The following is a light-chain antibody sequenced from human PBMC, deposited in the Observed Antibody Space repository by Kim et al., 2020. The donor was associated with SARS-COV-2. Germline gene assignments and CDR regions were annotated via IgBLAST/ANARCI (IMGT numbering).Light chain of an antibody. CDR3: QAWDSSDEGV. CDR1: KLGDKY. V-gene: IGLV3-1*01. J-gene: IGLJ1*01. CDR2: QDS. Sequence: SYELTQPPSVSVSPGQTASITCSGDKLGDKYACWYQQNPGQSPVLVIYQDSKRPSGIPERFSGSNSGNTATLTISGTQAMDEADYYCQAWDSSDEGVFGTGTKVTVL.